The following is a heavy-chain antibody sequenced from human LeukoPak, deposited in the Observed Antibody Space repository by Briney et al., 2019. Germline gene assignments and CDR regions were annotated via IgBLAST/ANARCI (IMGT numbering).Heavy chain of an antibody. CDR1: GYTFTSYD. V-gene: IGHV1-8*01. D-gene: IGHD3-10*01. Sequence: GASVKVSCKASGYTFTSYDINWVRQGTGQGLEWMGWMNPNSGNTGYAQKFQGRVTMTRNTSISTAYMELSSLRSEDTAVYYCASYYYGSGSYEPDYWGQGTLVTVSS. CDR3: ASYYYGSGSYEPDY. CDR2: MNPNSGNT. J-gene: IGHJ4*02.